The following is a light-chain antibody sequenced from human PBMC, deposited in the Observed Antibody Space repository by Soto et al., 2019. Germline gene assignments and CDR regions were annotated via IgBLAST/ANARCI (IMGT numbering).Light chain of an antibody. CDR3: QVWDSSSDHGV. CDR2: DNG. CDR1: SIGSKS. V-gene: IGLV3-21*02. Sequence: SYELSQPPSVSVAPGQTATITCGGMSIGSKSVHWYQQKPGQAPVLVVYDNGDRPSGIPERFSVSNSENTATLTISRVEAGDEADYYCQVWDSSSDHGVIGGGTQLTVL. J-gene: IGLJ2*01.